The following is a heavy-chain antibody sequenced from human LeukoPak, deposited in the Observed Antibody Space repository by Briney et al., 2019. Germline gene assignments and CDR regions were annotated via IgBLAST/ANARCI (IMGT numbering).Heavy chain of an antibody. CDR3: GGFGYEAAVDL. CDR2: IKPTGSET. D-gene: IGHD6-13*01. J-gene: IGHJ4*01. Sequence: GGSLRLSCAASGFTFSSYAMTWVRQAPDKGLEWVANIKPTGSETYYVDPVKGRFTISRDNAKNLLYLQMNSLRGEDTAVYYCGGFGYEAAVDLWGQGTLVTVSS. CDR1: GFTFSSYA. V-gene: IGHV3-7*01.